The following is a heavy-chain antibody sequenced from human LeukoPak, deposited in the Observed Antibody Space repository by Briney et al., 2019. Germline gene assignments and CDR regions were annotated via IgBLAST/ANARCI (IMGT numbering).Heavy chain of an antibody. V-gene: IGHV3-23*01. CDR2: ISGSGTGT. CDR3: AKDRGGSSWSQVFDC. J-gene: IGHJ4*02. CDR1: GFTFSSSA. Sequence: PGGSLRLSCAASGFTFSSSAMSWVRQAPGKGLYWVSAISGSGTGTYYADSVKGRFTISRDNSKNTLYLQMNSLRAEDTAVYYCAKDRGGSSWSQVFDCWGQGNLVTVSS. D-gene: IGHD6-13*01.